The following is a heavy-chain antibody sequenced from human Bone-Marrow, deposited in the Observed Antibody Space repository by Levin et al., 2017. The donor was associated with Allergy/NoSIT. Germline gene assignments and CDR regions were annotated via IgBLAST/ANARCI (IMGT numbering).Heavy chain of an antibody. J-gene: IGHJ4*02. CDR1: GFTFSSYA. D-gene: IGHD2-21*02. V-gene: IGHV3-30-3*01. CDR3: ARDSAGIVVVTAIGFHFDY. Sequence: GGSLRLSCAASGFTFSSYAMHWVRQAPGKGLEWVAVISYDGSNKYYADSVKGRFTISRDNSKNTLYLQMNSLRAEDTAVYYCARDSAGIVVVTAIGFHFDYWGQGTLVTVSS. CDR2: ISYDGSNK.